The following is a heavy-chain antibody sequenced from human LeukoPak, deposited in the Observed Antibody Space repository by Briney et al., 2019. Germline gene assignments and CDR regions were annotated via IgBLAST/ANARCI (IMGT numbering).Heavy chain of an antibody. CDR2: IYYSGST. V-gene: IGHV4-59*12. D-gene: IGHD6-13*01. Sequence: KPSETLSLTCTVSGGSISSYYWSWIRQPPGKGLEWIGYIYYSGSTNYNPSLKSRVTISVDTSKNQLSLKLSSVTAADTAVYYCARAPIAAAGTGAFDIWGQGTMVTVSS. CDR3: ARAPIAAAGTGAFDI. J-gene: IGHJ3*02. CDR1: GGSISSYY.